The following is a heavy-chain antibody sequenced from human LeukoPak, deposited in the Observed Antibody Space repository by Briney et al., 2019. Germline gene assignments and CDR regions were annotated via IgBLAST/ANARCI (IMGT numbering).Heavy chain of an antibody. CDR2: IYTSGST. D-gene: IGHD2-15*01. J-gene: IGHJ5*02. V-gene: IGHV4-61*02. Sequence: SETLSLTCTVSGGSISTGTSYWSWIRQPAGKGLEWIGRIYTSGSTDYNPSLKSRVTISVDTSKNQFSLKLSSVTAADTAVYYCARTGADIVVVVAATGWFDPWGQGTLVTVSS. CDR3: ARTGADIVVVVAATGWFDP. CDR1: GGSISTGTSY.